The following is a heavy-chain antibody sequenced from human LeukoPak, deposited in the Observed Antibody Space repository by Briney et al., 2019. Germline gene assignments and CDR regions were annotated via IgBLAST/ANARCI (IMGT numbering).Heavy chain of an antibody. D-gene: IGHD1-26*01. J-gene: IGHJ4*02. CDR2: INPNSGGT. V-gene: IGHV1-2*02. Sequence: ASVRVSFKASGYTFTVYYMHWGRQAPGQGGGWMGWINPNSGGTNYAQKFQRRVTMTRDTSISTAYMELSRLRSDDTAVYYCARDRGGSYASKYDYWGQGTLVTVSS. CDR1: GYTFTVYY. CDR3: ARDRGGSYASKYDY.